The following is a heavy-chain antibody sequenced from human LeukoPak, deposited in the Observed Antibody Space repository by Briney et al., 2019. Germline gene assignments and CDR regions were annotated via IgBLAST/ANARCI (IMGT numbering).Heavy chain of an antibody. V-gene: IGHV1-18*01. CDR1: GYTFTSYG. CDR2: ISAYNGNT. Sequence: GASVKVSCKASGYTFTSYGISWVRQAPGQGLEWMGWISAYNGNTNYAQKLQGRVTMTTDTSTSTAYMELRSLRSDDTGVYYCARVKKGLRSPEDYYYMDVWGKGTTVTVSS. CDR3: ARVKKGLRSPEDYYYMDV. J-gene: IGHJ6*03. D-gene: IGHD5/OR15-5a*01.